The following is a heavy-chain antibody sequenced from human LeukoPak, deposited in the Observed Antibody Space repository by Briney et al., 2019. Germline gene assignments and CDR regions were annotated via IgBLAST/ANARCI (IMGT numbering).Heavy chain of an antibody. CDR1: GGSFSGYY. V-gene: IGHV4-34*01. CDR2: INHSGST. Sequence: SETLSLTCAVYGGSFSGYYWSWIRQPPGKGLEWIGEINHSGSTNYNPSLKSRVTISVDTSKNQFSLKLSSVTAADTAVYYCASYGDLPGVDYWGQGTLVTVSS. CDR3: ASYGDLPGVDY. J-gene: IGHJ4*02. D-gene: IGHD4-17*01.